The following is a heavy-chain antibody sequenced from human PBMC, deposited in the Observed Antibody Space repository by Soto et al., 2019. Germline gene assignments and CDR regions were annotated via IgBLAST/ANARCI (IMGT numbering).Heavy chain of an antibody. J-gene: IGHJ4*02. CDR2: IIPIFGTA. CDR3: ARNWHEYLALKY. V-gene: IGHV1-69*06. Sequence: ASVKVSCRASGGTFSSYAISWVRQAPGQGLEWMGGIIPIFGTANYAQKFQGRVTITADKSTSTAYMELSSLRSEDTAVYYCARNWHEYLALKYCGQGTLIPFSS. D-gene: IGHD1-1*01. CDR1: GGTFSSYA.